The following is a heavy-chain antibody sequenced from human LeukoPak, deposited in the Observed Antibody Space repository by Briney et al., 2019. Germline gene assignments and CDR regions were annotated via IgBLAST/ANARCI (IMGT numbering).Heavy chain of an antibody. D-gene: IGHD3-10*01. CDR2: ITWNSGSI. J-gene: IGHJ4*02. CDR1: GFTFDDYA. Sequence: GGSLRLSCAASGFTFDDYAMHWVRQAPGKGLEWVSGITWNSGSIGYADSVKGRFTISRDNAKNSLYLQMNSLRAEDTALYYCAKGFNSYGYYFDYWGQGTLVTVSS. V-gene: IGHV3-9*01. CDR3: AKGFNSYGYYFDY.